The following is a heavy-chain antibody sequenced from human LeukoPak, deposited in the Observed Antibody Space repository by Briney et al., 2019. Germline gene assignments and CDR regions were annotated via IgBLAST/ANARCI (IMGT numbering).Heavy chain of an antibody. J-gene: IGHJ4*02. V-gene: IGHV3-9*01. CDR2: ISWNSGSI. D-gene: IGHD1-26*01. CDR3: AKGRSVGELPFYYFDY. Sequence: GGSLRLSCAASGFTFDDYAMHWVRQAPGKGLEWVSGISWNSGSIGYADSVKGRFTISRDNAKNSLYLQMNSLRAEDTALYYCAKGRSVGELPFYYFDYWGQGTLVTVSS. CDR1: GFTFDDYA.